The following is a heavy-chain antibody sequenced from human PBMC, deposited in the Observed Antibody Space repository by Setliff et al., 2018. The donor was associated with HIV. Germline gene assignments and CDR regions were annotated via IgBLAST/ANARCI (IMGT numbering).Heavy chain of an antibody. CDR3: AKNDDILTGFAN. V-gene: IGHV3-23*01. D-gene: IGHD3-9*01. J-gene: IGHJ1*01. Sequence: PSETLSLTCSVSGGSFSGYYWSWVRQAPGKGLEWVSSLSGHTMTTYYAGSVKGRSTISRDVSNNTLYFQMNSLRAEDTAIYFCAKNDDILTGFANWGQGTLVTVSS. CDR1: GGSFSGYY. CDR2: LSGHTMTT.